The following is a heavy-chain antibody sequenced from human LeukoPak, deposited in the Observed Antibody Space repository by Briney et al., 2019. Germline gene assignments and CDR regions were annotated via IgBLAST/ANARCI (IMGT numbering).Heavy chain of an antibody. CDR2: IWYDGSNK. Sequence: GRSLRLSCAASGFTFSSYGMHWVRQAPGKGLEWVAVIWYDGSNKYYADSVKGRFTISRDNSKNTLYLQVNSLRAEDTAVYYCARTPPFYYDSSGYLLDYWGQGTLVTVSS. V-gene: IGHV3-33*01. CDR1: GFTFSSYG. D-gene: IGHD3-22*01. J-gene: IGHJ4*02. CDR3: ARTPPFYYDSSGYLLDY.